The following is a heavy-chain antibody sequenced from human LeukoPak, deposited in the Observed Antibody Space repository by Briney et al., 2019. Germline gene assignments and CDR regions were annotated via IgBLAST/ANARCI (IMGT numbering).Heavy chain of an antibody. D-gene: IGHD2-21*02. CDR3: AREAVVTATRYNWFDP. J-gene: IGHJ5*02. Sequence: PSETLSLTCTVSGGSISSSSYYWGWIRQPPGKGLEWIGSIYYSGSTYYNPSLKSRVTISVDTSKNQFSLKLSSVTAADTAVYYCAREAVVTATRYNWFDPWGQGTLVTVSS. CDR2: IYYSGST. V-gene: IGHV4-39*07. CDR1: GGSISSSSYY.